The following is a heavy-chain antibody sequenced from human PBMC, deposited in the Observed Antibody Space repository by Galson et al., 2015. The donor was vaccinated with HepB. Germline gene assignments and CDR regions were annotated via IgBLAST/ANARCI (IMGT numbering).Heavy chain of an antibody. V-gene: IGHV2-70*20. D-gene: IGHD5-18*01. J-gene: IGHJ5*02. Sequence: PALVKPPQTLTLTCTFSGFSLRTSGMCVSWVRQPPGKALEWLALIDWDDDKYYSTSLKTRLTTSKDTSKNQVVLTMTNMDPVDTATYYCARTYSYGYSWWFDPWGQGTLVTVSS. CDR1: GFSLRTSGMC. CDR2: IDWDDDK. CDR3: ARTYSYGYSWWFDP.